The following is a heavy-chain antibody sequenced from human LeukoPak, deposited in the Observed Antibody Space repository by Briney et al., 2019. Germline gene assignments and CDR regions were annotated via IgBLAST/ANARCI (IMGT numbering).Heavy chain of an antibody. CDR1: GFTYSDYY. Sequence: GGSLRLSCAASGFTYSDYYMSWVRQAPGQGLEWVANIKEDGSAKYYVDSVKGRFIISRDNTKNSLYLQMNSLRIEDTAVYYCVPHLSSGGYSVFHNWGQGTGVTVSS. CDR2: IKEDGSAK. CDR3: VPHLSSGGYSVFHN. J-gene: IGHJ4*02. D-gene: IGHD1-26*01. V-gene: IGHV3-7*01.